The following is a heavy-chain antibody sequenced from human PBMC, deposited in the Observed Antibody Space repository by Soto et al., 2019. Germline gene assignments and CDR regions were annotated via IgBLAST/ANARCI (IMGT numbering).Heavy chain of an antibody. CDR2: IYHSGST. D-gene: IGHD1-26*01. CDR1: GYSISSGYY. CDR3: ARDDSEGAFDY. J-gene: IGHJ4*02. V-gene: IGHV4-38-2*02. Sequence: SETLSLTCAVSGYSISSGYYWGWIRQPPGKGLEWLGSIYHSGSTYYNPSLKSRVTISVDTSKNQFSLKLSSVTAADTAVYYFARDDSEGAFDYWGQGTLVTVSS.